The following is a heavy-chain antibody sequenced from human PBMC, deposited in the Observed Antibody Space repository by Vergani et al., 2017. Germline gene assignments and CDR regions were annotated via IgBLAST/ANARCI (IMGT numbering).Heavy chain of an antibody. CDR3: ARAPGRRCSGGSCYSSFRWFDP. V-gene: IGHV1-8*02. CDR1: GGTFSSNS. J-gene: IGHJ5*02. Sequence: QGQLAQSGAEVKKPGSSVKVSCKASGGTFSSNSISWVRQAPGQGLEWMGWMNPKSGNSGFAQKFQGRVTMTRDTSISTAYMELNSLTSEDTAVYYCARAPGRRCSGGSCYSSFRWFDPWGQGTLVTVSS. D-gene: IGHD2-15*01. CDR2: MNPKSGNS.